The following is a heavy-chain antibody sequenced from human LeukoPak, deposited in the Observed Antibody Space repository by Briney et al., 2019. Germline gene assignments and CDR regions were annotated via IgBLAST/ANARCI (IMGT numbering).Heavy chain of an antibody. J-gene: IGHJ4*02. D-gene: IGHD5-18*01. V-gene: IGHV1-69*13. CDR2: IIPIFGTA. CDR1: GGTFSSYA. CDR3: STLPYSYGSYFDY. Sequence: SVKVSCKASGGTFSSYAISWVRQAPGQGLEWMGGIIPIFGTANYAQKFQGRVTITADESTSTAYMELSSLRSEDTAVYYCSTLPYSYGSYFDYWGQGTLVTVSS.